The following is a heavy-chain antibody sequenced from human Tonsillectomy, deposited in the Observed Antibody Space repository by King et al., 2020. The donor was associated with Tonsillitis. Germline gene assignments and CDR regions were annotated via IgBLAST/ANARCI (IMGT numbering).Heavy chain of an antibody. CDR1: GGSISSSSYY. CDR3: ARHECGSGWYVDY. Sequence: LQLQESGPGLVKPSETLSLTCTVSGGSISSSSYYWGWIRQPPGKGLEWIGSIYYSGSTYYNPTLKSRVTISVDTSKNQFSLKLSSVTAADTAVYYCARHECGSGWYVDYWGQGTLVTVSS. V-gene: IGHV4-39*01. D-gene: IGHD6-19*01. CDR2: IYYSGST. J-gene: IGHJ4*02.